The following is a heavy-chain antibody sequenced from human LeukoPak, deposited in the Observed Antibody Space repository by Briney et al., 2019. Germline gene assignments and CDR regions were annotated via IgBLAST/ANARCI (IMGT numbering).Heavy chain of an antibody. V-gene: IGHV5-51*01. Sequence: GESLKISCKGSGYSFTSYWIGWVRQMPGKGLEWMGIIYPSDSETRYSPSFQGQVTISADMSISIAFPQWSSLKASDTAMHYCAMCSGGSCYLNYFDYWGQGTLVTVSS. CDR3: AMCSGGSCYLNYFDY. D-gene: IGHD2-15*01. CDR2: IYPSDSET. CDR1: GYSFTSYW. J-gene: IGHJ4*02.